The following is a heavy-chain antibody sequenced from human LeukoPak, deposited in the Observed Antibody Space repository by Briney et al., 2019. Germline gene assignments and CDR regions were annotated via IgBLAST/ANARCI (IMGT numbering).Heavy chain of an antibody. D-gene: IGHD5-18*01. J-gene: IGHJ4*02. V-gene: IGHV4-4*07. CDR2: IHTSGGN. CDR3: ARVGAMATFDY. CDR1: ADSISNFW. Sequence: SETLSLTCTVSADSISNFWWNWIRLPAGKGLEWIGRIHTSGGNNYNPSLRSRVTTSLDTSKNQFSLQLTSVTAADTAVYYCARVGAMATFDYWGQGTLVTVSS.